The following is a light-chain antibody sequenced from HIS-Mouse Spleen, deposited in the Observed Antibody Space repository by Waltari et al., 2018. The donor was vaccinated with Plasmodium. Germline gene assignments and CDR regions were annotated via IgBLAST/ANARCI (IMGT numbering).Light chain of an antibody. CDR1: SRDVGGYTY. CDR2: DVS. J-gene: IGLJ2*01. V-gene: IGLV2-11*01. Sequence: QSALTQPPSVSGSPGQSVPISCTGTSRDVGGYTYVSWYQQPPGKTPKLMIYDVSTRPAVVPDRFAGSKSGNTASLTISGLQAEDEADYYCCSYAGSYTLVFGGGTKLTVL. CDR3: CSYAGSYTLV.